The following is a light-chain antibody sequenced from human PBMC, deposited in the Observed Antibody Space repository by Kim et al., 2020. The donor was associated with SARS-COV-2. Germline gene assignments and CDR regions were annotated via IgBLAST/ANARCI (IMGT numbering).Light chain of an antibody. Sequence: ATINCKSSQSVLYSSNNNNYLAWYQQKPGHPPKLLIYWASTREAGVPDRFSGSGSGTEFTLTIGSLQAEDVAVYYCQQYYGTSWTFGQGTKVDIK. CDR3: QQYYGTSWT. J-gene: IGKJ1*01. CDR1: QSVLYSSNNNNY. CDR2: WAS. V-gene: IGKV4-1*01.